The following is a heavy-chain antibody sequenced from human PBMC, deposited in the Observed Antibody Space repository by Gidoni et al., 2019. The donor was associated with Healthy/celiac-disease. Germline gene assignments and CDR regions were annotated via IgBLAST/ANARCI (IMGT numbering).Heavy chain of an antibody. CDR3: ARVRLAAAADNWFDP. CDR2: SYHSGST. J-gene: IGHJ5*02. Sequence: QLQLQESGSGLVTPSQTLSLTCAVSGGAISRAGYSWSWIRQPPGKGLEWIGYSYHSGSTYYTPSLKSRVTISVDRSKNQFSLKLSSVTAADTAVYYCARVRLAAAADNWFDPWGQGTLVTVSS. D-gene: IGHD6-13*01. CDR1: GGAISRAGYS. V-gene: IGHV4-30-2*01.